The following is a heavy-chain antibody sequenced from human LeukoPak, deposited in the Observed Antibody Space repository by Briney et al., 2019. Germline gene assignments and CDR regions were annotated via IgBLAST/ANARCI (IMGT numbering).Heavy chain of an antibody. CDR2: INHSGST. V-gene: IGHV4-34*01. Sequence: SETLSLTFAVYGGSFSGYYWSWIRQPPGKGLEWIGEINHSGSTNYNPSLKGRVTISVDTSKNQFSLKLSSVTAADTAVYYCARGKGYSYGYGWFDPWGQGTLVTVSS. J-gene: IGHJ5*02. D-gene: IGHD5-18*01. CDR3: ARGKGYSYGYGWFDP. CDR1: GGSFSGYY.